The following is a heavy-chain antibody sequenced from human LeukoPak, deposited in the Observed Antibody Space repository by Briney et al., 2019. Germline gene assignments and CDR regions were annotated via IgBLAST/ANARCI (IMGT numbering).Heavy chain of an antibody. CDR3: ARHPYGYGDHHFFYYYMDV. V-gene: IGHV4-34*01. Sequence: SETLSLTCAVYGGSFSGYYWSWIRQPPGKGLEWIGEINHSGSTNYNPSLKSRVTISVDTSKNQFSLNLKSVTAADTAVYFCARHPYGYGDHHFFYYYMDVWGKGTTVTVSS. J-gene: IGHJ6*03. CDR1: GGSFSGYY. CDR2: INHSGST. D-gene: IGHD4-17*01.